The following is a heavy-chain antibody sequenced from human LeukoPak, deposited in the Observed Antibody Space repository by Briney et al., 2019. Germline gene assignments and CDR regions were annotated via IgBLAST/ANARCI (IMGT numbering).Heavy chain of an antibody. CDR3: ARLLGRINTVRGPYSLDY. CDR1: GYSFSSNW. Sequence: GESLKISCQGSGYSFSSNWIVWVRQMPGKGLEWMGIIFPGDSGTRYSPSFQGQVTISADKSISTAYLQWSSLKASDTAMYYCARLLGRINTVRGPYSLDYWGQGTLATVSS. CDR2: IFPGDSGT. V-gene: IGHV5-51*01. J-gene: IGHJ4*02. D-gene: IGHD3-10*01.